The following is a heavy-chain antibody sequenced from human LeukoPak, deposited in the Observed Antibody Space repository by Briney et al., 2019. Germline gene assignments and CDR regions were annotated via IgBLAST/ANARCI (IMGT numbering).Heavy chain of an antibody. CDR3: TTRDSSGWFPSYYFDY. CDR2: IKSKTDGGTT. CDR1: GFTFSNAW. J-gene: IGHJ4*02. V-gene: IGHV3-15*01. D-gene: IGHD6-19*01. Sequence: PGGSLRLSCAASGFTFSNAWMSWVRQAPGKGREWVGRIKSKTDGGTTDYAAPVKGRFTISRDDSKNTLYLQMNSLKTEDTAVYYCTTRDSSGWFPSYYFDYWGQGTLVTVSS.